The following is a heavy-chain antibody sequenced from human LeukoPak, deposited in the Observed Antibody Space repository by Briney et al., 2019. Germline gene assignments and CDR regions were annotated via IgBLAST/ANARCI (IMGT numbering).Heavy chain of an antibody. CDR1: GYTFTGYY. D-gene: IGHD3-3*01. CDR2: MNPNSGNT. CDR3: ARLMTYYDFWSGSRRDAFDI. J-gene: IGHJ3*02. V-gene: IGHV1-8*02. Sequence: ASVKVSCKASGYTFTGYYMHWVRQAPGQGLEWMGWMNPNSGNTGYAQKFQGRVTMTRNTSISTAYMELSSLRSEDTAVYYCARLMTYYDFWSGSRRDAFDIWGQGTMVTVSS.